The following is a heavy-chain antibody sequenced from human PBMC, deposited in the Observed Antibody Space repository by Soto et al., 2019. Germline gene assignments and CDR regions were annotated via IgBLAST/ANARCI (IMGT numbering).Heavy chain of an antibody. J-gene: IGHJ6*02. D-gene: IGHD3-16*01. Sequence: ASVKVSCKASGYTFTTYSMHWVRQAPGHRLEWMGWSNAGNGYTQYSQDSQGRVTITRDTSASTAYMELSSLRSGDMAVYYCARDGGSGMDVWGQGTTVTVSS. V-gene: IGHV1-3*02. CDR2: SNAGNGYT. CDR3: ARDGGSGMDV. CDR1: GYTFTTYS.